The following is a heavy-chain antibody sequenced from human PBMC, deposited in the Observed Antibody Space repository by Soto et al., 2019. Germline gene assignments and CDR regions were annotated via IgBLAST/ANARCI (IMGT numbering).Heavy chain of an antibody. CDR1: GFTFGSYW. D-gene: IGHD2-21*02. CDR3: ARAGYCGPGCYYYFDY. CDR2: IKPDGSAT. Sequence: GGSLRLSCAASGFTFGSYWMNWVRLIPGKGLEWVAYIKPDGSATYYVDSVEGRFTISRDNAKNSLYLQMNSLRVEDTSVYYCARAGYCGPGCYYYFDYWGQGTLVTVSS. V-gene: IGHV3-7*01. J-gene: IGHJ4*02.